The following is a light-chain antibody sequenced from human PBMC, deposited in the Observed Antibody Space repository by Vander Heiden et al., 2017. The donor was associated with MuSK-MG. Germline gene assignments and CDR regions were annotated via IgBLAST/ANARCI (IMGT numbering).Light chain of an antibody. V-gene: IGKV1-39*01. CDR3: QQSYSTPIT. CDR2: AAS. Sequence: DIQMTQSPSSLSASVGDRVTITCRASQSISSYLNWYQQKPGKAPKLLIYAASSLQSGVPSRFSGSASGTDFTLTISMLQPEDFATYYCQQSYSTPITFGQGTRLEIK. J-gene: IGKJ5*01. CDR1: QSISSY.